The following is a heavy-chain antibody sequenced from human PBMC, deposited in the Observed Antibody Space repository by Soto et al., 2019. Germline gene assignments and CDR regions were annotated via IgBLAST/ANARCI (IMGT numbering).Heavy chain of an antibody. CDR2: MNSNSGNT. CDR1: GYTFTSYD. D-gene: IGHD3-9*01. J-gene: IGHJ3*02. V-gene: IGHV1-8*01. Sequence: QVQLVQSGAEVKKPGASVKVSCKASGYTFTSYDINWVRQATGQGLEWMGWMNSNSGNTGYAQKFQDRVTMTRNTSIRTAYMELSSLRSNDTAVYYCARGGETGDAFDSWGQGALVTVSS. CDR3: ARGGETGDAFDS.